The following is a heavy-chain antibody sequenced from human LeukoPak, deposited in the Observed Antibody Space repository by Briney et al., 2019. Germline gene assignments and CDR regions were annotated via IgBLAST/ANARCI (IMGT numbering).Heavy chain of an antibody. CDR2: VRPDGSEK. CDR3: ATGWATSIY. V-gene: IGHV3-7*03. CDR1: ELTFGTSL. J-gene: IGHJ4*02. D-gene: IGHD1-26*01. Sequence: GGSLRLSCAVSELTFGTSLMTWVRQAPGKGLEWVASVRPDGSEKTYVDSVRGRFTISRDNAKKSLYLQMNSLRAEDTAVYYCATGWATSIYWGQGTLVTVSS.